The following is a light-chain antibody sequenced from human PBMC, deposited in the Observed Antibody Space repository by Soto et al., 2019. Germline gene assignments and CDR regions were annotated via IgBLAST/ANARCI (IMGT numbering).Light chain of an antibody. Sequence: EIVLTQSPGTLSLSPGERAILSCRASQSLSSSFLAWYQQKPGQAPRLLIYSSSNRATGIPDRFSAGGSGTDFTLTISGLEPADFAVYYGQQYGRSPLAFGGGTKVEIK. J-gene: IGKJ4*01. V-gene: IGKV3-20*01. CDR2: SSS. CDR1: QSLSSSF. CDR3: QQYGRSPLA.